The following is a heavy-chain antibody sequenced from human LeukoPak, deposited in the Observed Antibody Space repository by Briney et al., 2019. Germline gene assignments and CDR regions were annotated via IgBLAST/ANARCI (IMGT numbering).Heavy chain of an antibody. D-gene: IGHD5-12*01. J-gene: IGHJ4*02. Sequence: SETLSLTCTVSGGSISSYYWSWIRQPPGKGLVWIGYIYYSGSTNYNPSLKSRVTISVDTSKNQFSLKLSSVTAADTAVYYCARVGGYDWRFDYWGQGTLVTVSS. CDR2: IYYSGST. CDR1: GGSISSYY. CDR3: ARVGGYDWRFDY. V-gene: IGHV4-59*01.